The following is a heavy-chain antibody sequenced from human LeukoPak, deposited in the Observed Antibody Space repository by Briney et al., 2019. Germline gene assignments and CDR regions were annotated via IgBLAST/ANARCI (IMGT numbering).Heavy chain of an antibody. D-gene: IGHD4-11*01. CDR2: FDPEDGET. CDR1: GYTLTELS. V-gene: IGHV1-24*01. CDR3: ARVGLRRVTTVYYYGMDV. J-gene: IGHJ6*02. Sequence: ASVKVSCKVSGYTLTELSMHWVRQAPGKGLEWMGGFDPEDGETIYAQKFQGRVTMTEDTSTDTAYMELSSLRSEDTAVYYCARVGLRRVTTVYYYGMDVWGQGTTVTVSS.